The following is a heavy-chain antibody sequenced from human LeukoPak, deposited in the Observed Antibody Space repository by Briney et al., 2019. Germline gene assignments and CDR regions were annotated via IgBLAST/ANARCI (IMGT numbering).Heavy chain of an antibody. Sequence: GGSLRLSCAASGFTFTSYGIHWVRQAPGKGLEWVAVISYDGSNKYYADSVKGRFTISRDNSKNTLYLQMNSLRAEDTAVYYCARAPGHMGFFDYWGQGSLVTVSS. V-gene: IGHV3-30*03. CDR2: ISYDGSNK. J-gene: IGHJ4*02. D-gene: IGHD2-21*01. CDR1: GFTFTSYG. CDR3: ARAPGHMGFFDY.